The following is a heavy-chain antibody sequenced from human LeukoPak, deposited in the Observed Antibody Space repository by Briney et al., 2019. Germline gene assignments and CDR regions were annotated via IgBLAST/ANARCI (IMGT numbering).Heavy chain of an antibody. J-gene: IGHJ4*02. CDR1: GGSISSSSYY. CDR2: VYYSGIT. V-gene: IGHV4-39*01. Sequence: PSETLSLTCTVSGGSISSSSYYWGWLRQPPGKGLEWIGTVYYSGITYYNPSLKSRVTISIDTSKNQFSLKLSSVTAADTAVYYCARQGSGNYLSPVNYWGQGTLVTVSS. CDR3: ARQGSGNYLSPVNY. D-gene: IGHD1-26*01.